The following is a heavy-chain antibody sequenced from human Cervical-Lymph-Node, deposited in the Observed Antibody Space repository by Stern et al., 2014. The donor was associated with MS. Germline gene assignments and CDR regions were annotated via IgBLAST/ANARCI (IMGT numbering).Heavy chain of an antibody. D-gene: IGHD1-26*01. CDR1: GGTFSSYA. CDR2: TIPIFGTA. V-gene: IGHV1-69*01. J-gene: IGHJ6*02. Sequence: VQLVQSGAEVKKPGSSVKVSCKAYGGTFSSYAIRWVRPAPGQGLEWMGGTIPIFGTANHAQKFQGRVTIAADESTSTAYMELSSLRSEDTAVYYCARGELKEGLVRGMDVWGQGTTVTVSS. CDR3: ARGELKEGLVRGMDV.